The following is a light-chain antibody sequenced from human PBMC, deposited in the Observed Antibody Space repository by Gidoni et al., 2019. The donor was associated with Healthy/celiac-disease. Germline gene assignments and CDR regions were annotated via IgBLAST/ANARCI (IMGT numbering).Light chain of an antibody. CDR3: QQRSNWPLT. CDR2: DAS. V-gene: IGKV3-11*01. Sequence: DIVLTQYPATLSLSPGESATLSCRASQSVSSYLAWYQQKPGQAPRLLIYDASNRATGIPARFSGSGSGTDFTLTISSLEPEDFAVYYCQQRSNWPLTFGGGTKVEIK. CDR1: QSVSSY. J-gene: IGKJ4*01.